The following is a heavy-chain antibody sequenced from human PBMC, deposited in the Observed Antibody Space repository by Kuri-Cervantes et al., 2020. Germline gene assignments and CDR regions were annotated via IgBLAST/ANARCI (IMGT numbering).Heavy chain of an antibody. CDR2: ISSSSSTI. D-gene: IGHD6-6*01. J-gene: IGHJ4*02. Sequence: GGSLRLSCAASGFTFSSYSMNWVRQAPGKGLEWVSYISSSSSTIYYADSVKGRFTISRDNAKNSLYLQMNSLRAEDTAVYYCASRGHSSSSPVDYWGQGTLVTVSS. V-gene: IGHV3-48*04. CDR3: ASRGHSSSSPVDY. CDR1: GFTFSSYS.